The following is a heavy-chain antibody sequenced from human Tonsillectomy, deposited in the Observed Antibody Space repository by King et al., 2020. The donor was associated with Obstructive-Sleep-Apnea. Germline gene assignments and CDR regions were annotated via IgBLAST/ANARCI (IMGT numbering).Heavy chain of an antibody. Sequence: VQLQESGPGLVKPSETLSLTCTVSGGSISSYYCSWIRQPPGKGLEWIGFSYYSGSTHYNPSLNSRVTISVSTSKNQFSLRLSSVTAADTAVFYCARGGGSPPFDYWGQGTLVTVSS. J-gene: IGHJ4*02. V-gene: IGHV4-59*01. D-gene: IGHD1-26*01. CDR1: GGSISSYY. CDR2: SYYSGST. CDR3: ARGGGSPPFDY.